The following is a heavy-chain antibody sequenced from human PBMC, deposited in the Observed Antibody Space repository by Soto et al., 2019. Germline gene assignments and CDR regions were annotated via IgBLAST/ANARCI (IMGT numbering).Heavy chain of an antibody. CDR2: INPNSGGT. Sequence: ASVKVSCKASGYTFTGYYMHWVRQAPGQGLEWMGWINPNSGGTNYAQKFQGWVTMTRDTSISTAYMELSRLRSDDTAVYYCARGNIVLMVYALADAEYFQHWGQGTLVTVSS. D-gene: IGHD2-8*01. CDR1: GYTFTGYY. V-gene: IGHV1-2*04. CDR3: ARGNIVLMVYALADAEYFQH. J-gene: IGHJ1*01.